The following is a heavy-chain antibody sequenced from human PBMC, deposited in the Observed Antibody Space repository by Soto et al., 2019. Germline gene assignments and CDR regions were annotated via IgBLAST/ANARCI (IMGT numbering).Heavy chain of an antibody. D-gene: IGHD2-15*01. CDR2: IDWDGTE. V-gene: IGHV2-70*04. Sequence: SGPTLVNPTQTLTLTCSFSGFSLRGSGMRVSWLRQPPGKALEWLARIDWDGTEYYTTSLKTRLTIAKDSSKNQVVLTMNNVDPQDTATYYCARTRILGRGPCFDFCGQGKLVTVSS. CDR3: ARTRILGRGPCFDF. J-gene: IGHJ4*02. CDR1: GFSLRGSGMR.